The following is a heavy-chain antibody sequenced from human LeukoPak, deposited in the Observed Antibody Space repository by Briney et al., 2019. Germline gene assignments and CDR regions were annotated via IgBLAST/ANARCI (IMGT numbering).Heavy chain of an antibody. D-gene: IGHD5-18*01. Sequence: GASVKGSCKASGYTFTGYYMHWVRQAPGQGLEWMGWINPNSGGTNYAQKFQGRVTMTRDTSISTAYMELSRLRSDDTAVYYCAGGEDTAMVPPDCWGQGTLVTVSS. CDR2: INPNSGGT. J-gene: IGHJ4*02. V-gene: IGHV1-2*02. CDR3: AGGEDTAMVPPDC. CDR1: GYTFTGYY.